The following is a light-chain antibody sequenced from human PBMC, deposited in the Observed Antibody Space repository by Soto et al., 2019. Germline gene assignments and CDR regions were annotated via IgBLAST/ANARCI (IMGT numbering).Light chain of an antibody. J-gene: IGLJ3*02. CDR2: EVT. V-gene: IGLV2-14*01. Sequence: QSALTQPASVSGSPGQSITISCTGTNSDIGRYNYVSWYQQHPGKVPKLIIYEVTYRPSGVSDRFSASKSGNTASLTISGLQPEDEADYYCSSYTRSTTKVFGGGTKLTV. CDR3: SSYTRSTTKV. CDR1: NSDIGRYNY.